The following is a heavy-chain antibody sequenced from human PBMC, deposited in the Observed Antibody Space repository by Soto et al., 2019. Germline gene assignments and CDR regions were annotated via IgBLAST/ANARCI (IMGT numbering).Heavy chain of an antibody. CDR1: GYSFTSYW. CDR2: IDPSGSYT. Sequence: GESLKISCNGSGYSFTSYWISWGRQMPGKGLEWMGRIDPSGSYTNYSPSFQGHVTISADKSISTAYLQWSSLKAPDTAMYYCARRGDSSSWYGDLRRWGQGTLVTVSS. J-gene: IGHJ4*02. CDR3: ARRGDSSSWYGDLRR. D-gene: IGHD6-13*01. V-gene: IGHV5-10-1*01.